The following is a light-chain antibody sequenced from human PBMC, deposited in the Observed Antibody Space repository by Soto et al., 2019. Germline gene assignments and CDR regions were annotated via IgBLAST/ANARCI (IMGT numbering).Light chain of an antibody. CDR1: SSDVGGYNY. Sequence: QSVLTQPRSVSGSPGQSVTISCTGTSSDVGGYNYVSWYQQHPGKAPKLMIYDVSKRPSGVPDRFSGSKSGNTASLTISGLQAEDEADCCSYAGSYSYVFGTGTKLTVL. CDR3: CSYAGSYSYV. CDR2: DVS. V-gene: IGLV2-11*01. J-gene: IGLJ1*01.